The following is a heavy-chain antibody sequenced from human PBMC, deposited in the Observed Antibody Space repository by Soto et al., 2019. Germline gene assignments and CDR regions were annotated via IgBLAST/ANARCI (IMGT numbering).Heavy chain of an antibody. J-gene: IGHJ3*02. CDR2: IYYSGST. D-gene: IGHD2-2*01. V-gene: IGHV4-31*03. Sequence: SETLSLTCTVSGGSISSGGYYWSWIRQHPGKGLEWIGYIYYSGSTYYNPSLKSRVTISVDTSKNQFSLKLSSVTAADTAVYYCARARDIVVVPATVPCVFDIWGQGTMVTVSS. CDR1: GGSISSGGYY. CDR3: ARARDIVVVPATVPCVFDI.